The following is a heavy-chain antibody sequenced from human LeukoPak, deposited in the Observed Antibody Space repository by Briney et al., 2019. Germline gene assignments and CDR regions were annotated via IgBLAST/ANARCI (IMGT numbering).Heavy chain of an antibody. CDR1: GLTVSSTS. CDR3: ASYRRAYDI. V-gene: IGHV3-53*01. J-gene: IGHJ3*02. Sequence: PGGSLRLSCAASGLTVSSTSMTWVRQAPGKGLEWVPDFLSDGRIYYADSVKGRFTISKDNSQNTVNLQMDNLRAEDAAIYYCASYRRAYDIWGQGTVVTVAS. D-gene: IGHD1-26*01. CDR2: FLSDGRI.